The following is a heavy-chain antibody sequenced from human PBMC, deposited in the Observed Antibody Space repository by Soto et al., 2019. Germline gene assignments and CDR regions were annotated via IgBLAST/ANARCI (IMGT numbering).Heavy chain of an antibody. J-gene: IGHJ6*02. CDR3: ATTRVGPCSSSICFSGIFDGMDV. CDR2: ISYDGTIT. D-gene: IGHD2-2*01. Sequence: PGGSLRLSCAASGFTISNYGMHWVRQAPGKGLEWVAVISYDGTITYYADSVKGRFTISRDNSKNTLYLQMNSLRTVDTAVYYCATTRVGPCSSSICFSGIFDGMDVWGQGTTVTVSS. V-gene: IGHV3-30-3*01. CDR1: GFTISNYG.